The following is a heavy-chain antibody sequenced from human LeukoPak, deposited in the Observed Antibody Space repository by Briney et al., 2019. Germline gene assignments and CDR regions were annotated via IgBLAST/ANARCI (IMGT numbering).Heavy chain of an antibody. J-gene: IGHJ3*02. CDR2: INDSGGST. V-gene: IGHV3-23*01. Sequence: GGSLRLSCAASGFTFTTYAMNWVRQAPGKGLEWVSTINDSGGSTYYADSVKGRFTISRDISKNTLYLEMSSLRAEDTAVYYCAKRQLHDAFGIWGQGTMVTVSS. D-gene: IGHD2-2*01. CDR1: GFTFTTYA. CDR3: AKRQLHDAFGI.